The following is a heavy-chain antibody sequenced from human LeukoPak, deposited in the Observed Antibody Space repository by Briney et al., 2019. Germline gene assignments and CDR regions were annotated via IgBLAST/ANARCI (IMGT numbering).Heavy chain of an antibody. D-gene: IGHD4/OR15-4a*01. CDR3: ARDGPPLGAADFDF. CDR2: IGSTTI. V-gene: IGHV3-48*01. Sequence: GGSLRLSFAASGFSVSTYSMGWVRQAPGKGLEWVSYIGSTTIYADSVRGRLTISRGSAENSLFLQMNSLRVEDTAVYYCARDGPPLGAADFDFCGQGTPVTVSS. CDR1: GFSVSTYS. J-gene: IGHJ4*02.